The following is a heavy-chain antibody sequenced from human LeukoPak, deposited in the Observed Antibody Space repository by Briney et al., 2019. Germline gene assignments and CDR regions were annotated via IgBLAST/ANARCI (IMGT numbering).Heavy chain of an antibody. CDR1: GGSLSGYY. Sequence: SETLSLTCAVYGGSLSGYYWSWIRQPPGEGLEWVGEINHSGSTNYNPPRKTRATISVATPKTQFSRKLSSVTAADTAVYYCARGGQPIAARMGSDYWGQGTLVTVSS. J-gene: IGHJ4*02. CDR3: ARGGQPIAARMGSDY. D-gene: IGHD6-6*01. CDR2: INHSGST. V-gene: IGHV4-34*01.